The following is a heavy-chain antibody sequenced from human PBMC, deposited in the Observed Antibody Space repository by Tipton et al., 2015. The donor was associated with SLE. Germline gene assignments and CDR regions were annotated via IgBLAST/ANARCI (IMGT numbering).Heavy chain of an antibody. J-gene: IGHJ3*02. CDR2: IYPSDSDT. V-gene: IGHV5-51*03. Sequence: QLVQSGAEVKKPGESLKISCKGSGFTFTSYWIGWVRQLPGKGLEWMGIIYPSDSDTRYSLSFQGQVTISADKSITTAYLQWSSLKASDTAMYYCAKGKSGSYRDVFNIWGQGTMVTVSS. CDR3: AKGKSGSYRDVFNI. D-gene: IGHD3-10*01. CDR1: GFTFTSYW.